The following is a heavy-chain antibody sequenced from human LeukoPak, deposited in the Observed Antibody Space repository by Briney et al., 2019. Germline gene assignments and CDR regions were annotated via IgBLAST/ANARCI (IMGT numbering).Heavy chain of an antibody. D-gene: IGHD1-26*01. J-gene: IGHJ4*02. V-gene: IGHV3-48*01. CDR2: ISSSSSTI. CDR1: GFTFSSYS. CDR3: ARDLYAVGATHSFDY. Sequence: GGSLRLSCAASGFTFSSYSMNWVRQAPGKGLEWVSYISSSSSTIYHADSVKGRFTISRDNAKNSLYLQMNSLRAEDTAVYYCARDLYAVGATHSFDYWGQGTLVTVSS.